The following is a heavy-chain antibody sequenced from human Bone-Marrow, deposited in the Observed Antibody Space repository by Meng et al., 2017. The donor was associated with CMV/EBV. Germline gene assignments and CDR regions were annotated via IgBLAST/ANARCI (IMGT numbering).Heavy chain of an antibody. V-gene: IGHV4-59*01. Sequence: SETLSLTCTVSGGSISSYYWSWIRQPPGKGLEWIGYIYYSGSTNYNPSLKSRVTISVDTSKNQFSLKLSSVTAADTAVYYCAREVVTPGGSFYFDYWGQGTLVTGSS. CDR2: IYYSGST. J-gene: IGHJ4*02. D-gene: IGHD4-23*01. CDR3: AREVVTPGGSFYFDY. CDR1: GGSISSYY.